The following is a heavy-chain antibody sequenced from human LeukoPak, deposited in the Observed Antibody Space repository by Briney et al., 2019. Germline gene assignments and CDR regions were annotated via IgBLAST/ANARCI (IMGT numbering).Heavy chain of an antibody. CDR2: IKQDGSEK. CDR3: AREPYYYDSSQYYFDY. CDR1: GFTFSSYW. J-gene: IGHJ4*02. D-gene: IGHD3-22*01. Sequence: GGSLRLSCAASGFTFSSYWMSWVRQAPGKGLEGLANIKQDGSEKYYVDSVKGRFTISRDNAKNSLYLQMNSLRAEDTAVYYCAREPYYYDSSQYYFDYWGQGTLVTVSS. V-gene: IGHV3-7*01.